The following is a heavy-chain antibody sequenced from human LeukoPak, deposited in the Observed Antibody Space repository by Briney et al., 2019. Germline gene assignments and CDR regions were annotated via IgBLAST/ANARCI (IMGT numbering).Heavy chain of an antibody. CDR2: INPSGGST. CDR3: ARGSCSGGSCYGLDY. V-gene: IGHV1-46*01. Sequence: GASVKVSCKASGYTFTSYYMHWVRQAPGQGLEWMGIINPSGGSTSYAQKFQGRVTMTRDTSTSTVYMELSSLRSEDTAVYYCARGSCSGGSCYGLDYWGQGTLVTVSS. CDR1: GYTFTSYY. D-gene: IGHD2-15*01. J-gene: IGHJ4*02.